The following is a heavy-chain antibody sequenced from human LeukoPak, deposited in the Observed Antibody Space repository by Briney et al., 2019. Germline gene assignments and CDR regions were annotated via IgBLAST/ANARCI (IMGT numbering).Heavy chain of an antibody. D-gene: IGHD3/OR15-3a*01. Sequence: GGSLRLSCAASGFTFSSYGMHWVRQAPGKGLEWVAVIWYDGSNKYYADSVKGRFTTSRDNSKNTLYLRMNSLRAEDTAVYYCARDRDYYFDYWGQGTLVTVSS. CDR2: IWYDGSNK. V-gene: IGHV3-33*01. CDR1: GFTFSSYG. CDR3: ARDRDYYFDY. J-gene: IGHJ4*02.